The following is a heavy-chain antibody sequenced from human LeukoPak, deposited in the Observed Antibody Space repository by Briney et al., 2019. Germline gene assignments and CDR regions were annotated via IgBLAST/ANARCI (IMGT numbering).Heavy chain of an antibody. CDR1: GGSISSGDYY. J-gene: IGHJ4*02. CDR2: IYYSGST. V-gene: IGHV4-30-4*01. Sequence: PSETLSLTCTVSGGSISSGDYYWSWIRQPPGKGLEWIGYIYYSGSTYYNPSLKSRVTISVDTSKNQFSLKLSSVTAADTAVYYCARVYYYDNSGYGKDYFDYWGQGTLVTVSS. D-gene: IGHD3-22*01. CDR3: ARVYYYDNSGYGKDYFDY.